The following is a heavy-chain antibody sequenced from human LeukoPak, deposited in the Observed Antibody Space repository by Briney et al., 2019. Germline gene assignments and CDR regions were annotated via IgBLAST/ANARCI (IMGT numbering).Heavy chain of an antibody. CDR2: IIPIFGTA. CDR3: ARDSGYDSYGMDV. D-gene: IGHD5-12*01. V-gene: IGHV1-69*01. Sequence: SVKVSFQASGGPFSSYAISWVRPAPGQGLEWMGGIIPIFGTANYAQKFQGRVTITADESTSTAYMELSRLRSDDTAVYYCARDSGYDSYGMDVWGQGTTVTVSS. J-gene: IGHJ6*02. CDR1: GGPFSSYA.